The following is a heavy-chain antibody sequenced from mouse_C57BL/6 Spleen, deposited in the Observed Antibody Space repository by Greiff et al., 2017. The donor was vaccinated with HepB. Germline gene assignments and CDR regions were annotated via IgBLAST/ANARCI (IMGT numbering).Heavy chain of an antibody. Sequence: VQLQQSGAELMKPGASVKLSCKATGYTFTGYWIEWVKQRPGHGLEWIGEILPGSGSTNYNEKFKGKATFTADTSSNTAYMQLSSLTTEDSAIYYCASTRYYGSSYWYFDVWGTGTTVTVSS. CDR2: ILPGSGST. CDR3: ASTRYYGSSYWYFDV. J-gene: IGHJ1*03. CDR1: GYTFTGYW. V-gene: IGHV1-9*01. D-gene: IGHD1-1*01.